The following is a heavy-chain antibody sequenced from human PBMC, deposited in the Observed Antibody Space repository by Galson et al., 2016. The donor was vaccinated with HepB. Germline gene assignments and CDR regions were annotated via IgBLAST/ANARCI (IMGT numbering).Heavy chain of an antibody. CDR3: ANGNFDY. J-gene: IGHJ4*02. Sequence: SLRLSCAASGFTFSNYGMHWVRQAPGKGLEWVAVISYEGSNRFYADSVKGRFTISRDNPKSTLYLQINDARTEDTALYYCANGNFDYLGQGTLVTVSS. CDR1: GFTFSNYG. D-gene: IGHD1-14*01. V-gene: IGHV3-30*18. CDR2: ISYEGSNR.